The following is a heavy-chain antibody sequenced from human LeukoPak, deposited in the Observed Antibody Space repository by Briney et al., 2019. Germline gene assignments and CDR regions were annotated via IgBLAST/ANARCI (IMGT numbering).Heavy chain of an antibody. Sequence: GGSLRLSCAASGFTFSSYGMHWVRQAPGKGLEWVAVISYDGSNKYYADSVKGRFTISRDNSKNTLYLQMNSLRAEDTAVYYCAKDRTRLVTTTPLDYWGQGTLVTVSS. J-gene: IGHJ4*02. D-gene: IGHD4-17*01. V-gene: IGHV3-30*18. CDR1: GFTFSSYG. CDR2: ISYDGSNK. CDR3: AKDRTRLVTTTPLDY.